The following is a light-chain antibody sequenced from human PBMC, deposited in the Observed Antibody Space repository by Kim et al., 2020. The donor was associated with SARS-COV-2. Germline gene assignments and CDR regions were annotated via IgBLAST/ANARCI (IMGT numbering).Light chain of an antibody. Sequence: DIQMTQSPSSLSASVGDRVTITCRASQSVSRNLNWYQHKPGKAPNLLVYTASTLQSGVPSRFSGSGSGTDFTLTISSLQPEDFATYYCQQSYSVPLKFGQGTKVDIK. V-gene: IGKV1-39*01. CDR1: QSVSRN. J-gene: IGKJ1*01. CDR3: QQSYSVPLK. CDR2: TAS.